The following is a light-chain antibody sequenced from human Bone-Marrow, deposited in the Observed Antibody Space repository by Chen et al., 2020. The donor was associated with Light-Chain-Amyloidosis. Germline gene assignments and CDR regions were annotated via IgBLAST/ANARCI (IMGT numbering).Light chain of an antibody. CDR3: QSADSSGTYEVI. V-gene: IGLV3-25*03. J-gene: IGLJ2*01. Sequence: SYELTQPPSVSVSPGQTARITRPGDDLPTKCAYWYQQKTGQAPVLVIHRDTERPSGISERFSGSSSGTTATLTISGVQAEDEADYHCQSADSSGTYEVIFGGGTKLTVL. CDR1: DLPTKC. CDR2: RDT.